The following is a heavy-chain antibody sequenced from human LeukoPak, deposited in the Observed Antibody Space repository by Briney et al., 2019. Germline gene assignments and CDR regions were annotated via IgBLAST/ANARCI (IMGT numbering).Heavy chain of an antibody. V-gene: IGHV3-9*01. CDR3: IKDIRPGGMDV. CDR2: IGWSSGRI. J-gene: IGHJ6*02. D-gene: IGHD1-14*01. Sequence: GGSLRLSCVGSGFTVLDHATHWVRQAPGKGLEWVSGIGWSSGRIDYADSVKGRFTSSRDNAKNSLYLQMNSLRAEDTAIYYCIKDIRPGGMDVWGQGITVTVSS. CDR1: GFTVLDHA.